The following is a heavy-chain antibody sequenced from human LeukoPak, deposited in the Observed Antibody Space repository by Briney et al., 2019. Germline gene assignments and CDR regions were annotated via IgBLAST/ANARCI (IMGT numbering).Heavy chain of an antibody. V-gene: IGHV4-59*01. J-gene: IGHJ4*02. CDR2: IYYSGST. D-gene: IGHD3-9*01. CDR3: ASSLDILTGYSLKKFDY. CDR1: GGSISSYY. Sequence: SSETLSLTCTVSGGSISSYYWSWIRQPPGKGLEWIGYIYYSGSTNYNPSLKSRVTISVDTSKNQFSLKLSSVTAADTAVYYCASSLDILTGYSLKKFDYWGQGTLVTVSS.